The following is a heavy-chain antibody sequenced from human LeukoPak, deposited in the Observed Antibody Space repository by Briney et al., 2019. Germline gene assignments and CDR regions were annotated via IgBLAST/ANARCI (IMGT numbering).Heavy chain of an antibody. CDR1: GGSISSYY. Sequence: SETLSLTCTVSGGSISSYYWSWIRQPPGKGLEWIGYIYYSGSTNYNPSLKSRVTISVDTSKNQFSLKLSSVTAADTAVYYCARRFSYYDSSGYYFSYWYFDLWGRGTLITVSS. D-gene: IGHD3-22*01. CDR3: ARRFSYYDSSGYYFSYWYFDL. V-gene: IGHV4-59*08. CDR2: IYYSGST. J-gene: IGHJ2*01.